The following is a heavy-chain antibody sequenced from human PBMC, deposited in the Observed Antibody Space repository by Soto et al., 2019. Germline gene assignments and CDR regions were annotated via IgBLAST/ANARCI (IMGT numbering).Heavy chain of an antibody. CDR2: ISGSGGST. CDR3: AKLSGYCTNGVCYRKYYFDY. J-gene: IGHJ4*02. Sequence: EVQLLESGGGLVQPGGSLRLSCAASGFTFSSYAMSWVRQAPGKGLEWVSAISGSGGSTYYADSVKGRFTISRDNSKNTLHLQMNSLRAEDTAVYYCAKLSGYCTNGVCYRKYYFDYWGQGTLVTVSS. CDR1: GFTFSSYA. V-gene: IGHV3-23*01. D-gene: IGHD2-8*01.